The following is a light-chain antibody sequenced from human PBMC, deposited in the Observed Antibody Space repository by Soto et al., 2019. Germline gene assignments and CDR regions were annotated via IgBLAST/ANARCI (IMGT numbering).Light chain of an antibody. CDR3: QQNDNLPPT. V-gene: IGKV1-33*01. J-gene: IGKJ2*01. CDR1: QDISNY. CDR2: HAS. Sequence: DIQMTQSPSSLSASVGDRVTITCQASQDISNYLNWYQQKPGKAPKLLIYHASNLETGVPSRFSGSGSGTDFTFTISSLQPEDIATYYCQQNDNLPPTFGQGTKLEIK.